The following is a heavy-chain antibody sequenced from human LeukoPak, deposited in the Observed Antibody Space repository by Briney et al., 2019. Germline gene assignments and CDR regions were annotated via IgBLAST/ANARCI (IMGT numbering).Heavy chain of an antibody. Sequence: PSETLSLTCAVSGGSISSNNWWGWVRQPPGKGLEWIGEIYHSGSPNYNPSLKSRVTISVDKSRNHFSLKLSSVTATDTAVYYCARVAPGNEAFDIWGQGTMVTVSS. CDR2: IYHSGSP. V-gene: IGHV4-4*02. CDR3: ARVAPGNEAFDI. CDR1: GGSISSNNW. J-gene: IGHJ3*02. D-gene: IGHD3-10*01.